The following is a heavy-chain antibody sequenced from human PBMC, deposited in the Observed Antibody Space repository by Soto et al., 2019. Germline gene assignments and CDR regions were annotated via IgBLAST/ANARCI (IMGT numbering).Heavy chain of an antibody. D-gene: IGHD6-19*01. Sequence: SETLSLTCTVSGGSISSSSYYWGWIRQPPGKGLEWIGSIYYSGSTYYNPSLKSRVTISVDTSKNQFSLKLSSVTAADTAVYYCARHNTTPDSSGWMSAFDYWGQGTLVTVSS. CDR2: IYYSGST. CDR3: ARHNTTPDSSGWMSAFDY. J-gene: IGHJ4*02. V-gene: IGHV4-39*01. CDR1: GGSISSSSYY.